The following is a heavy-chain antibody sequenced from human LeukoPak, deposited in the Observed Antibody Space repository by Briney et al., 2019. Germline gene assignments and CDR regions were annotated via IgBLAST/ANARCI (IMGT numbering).Heavy chain of an antibody. CDR3: ASLLRYYYDSSDY. CDR2: ISSSSSYI. V-gene: IGHV3-21*01. CDR1: GFTFSSYS. J-gene: IGHJ4*02. Sequence: GGSLRLSCAASGFTFSSYSMNWVRQAPGKGLEWVSSISSSSSYIYYADSVKGRFTISRDNAKNSLYLQMNSLRAEDTAVYYCASLLRYYYDSSDYWGQGTLVTVSS. D-gene: IGHD3-22*01.